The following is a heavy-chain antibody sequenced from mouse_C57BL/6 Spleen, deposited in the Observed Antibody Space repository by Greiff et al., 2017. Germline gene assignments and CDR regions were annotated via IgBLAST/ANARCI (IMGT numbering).Heavy chain of an antibody. D-gene: IGHD1-1*01. J-gene: IGHJ3*01. V-gene: IGHV1-26*01. CDR3: ALYGSSWFAY. Sequence: VQLQQSGPELVKPGASVKISCKASGYTFTDYYMNWVKQSHGKSLEWIGDINPNNGGTSYNQKFKGKATLTVDKSSRTAYMELRSLTSEDSAVYYCALYGSSWFAYWGQGTLVTVSA. CDR2: INPNNGGT. CDR1: GYTFTDYY.